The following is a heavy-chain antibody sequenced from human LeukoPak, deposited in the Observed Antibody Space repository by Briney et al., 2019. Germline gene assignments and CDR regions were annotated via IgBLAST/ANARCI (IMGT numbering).Heavy chain of an antibody. CDR1: GFTFTDYG. J-gene: IGHJ4*02. D-gene: IGHD3-16*01. CDR2: ISYDGNNK. CDR3: VKDAYPNYFDY. V-gene: IGHV3-30*18. Sequence: GGSLRLSCEASGFTFTDYGMHWVRQAPGKGLGWVAVISYDGNNKYYADSVKGRFTISRDNSRNTLDLQMSSLRGVDTAVYYCVKDAYPNYFDYWGQGTLVTVSS.